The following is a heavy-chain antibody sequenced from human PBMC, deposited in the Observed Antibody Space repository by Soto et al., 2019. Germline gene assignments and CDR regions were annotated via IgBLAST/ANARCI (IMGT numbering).Heavy chain of an antibody. Sequence: GASVKVSCKASGYTFTSYGISWVRQAPGQGLEWMGWISAYNGNTNYAQKLQGRVTMTTDTSTSTAYMELRSLRSDDTAVYYCARDAFNFKDFGVVQKHGGRWTVRFDYWGQGTLVTVSS. J-gene: IGHJ4*02. CDR2: ISAYNGNT. V-gene: IGHV1-18*01. D-gene: IGHD3-3*01. CDR3: ARDAFNFKDFGVVQKHGGRWTVRFDY. CDR1: GYTFTSYG.